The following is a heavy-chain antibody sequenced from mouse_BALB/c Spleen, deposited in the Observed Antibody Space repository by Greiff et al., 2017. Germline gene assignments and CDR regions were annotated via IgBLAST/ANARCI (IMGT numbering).Heavy chain of an antibody. J-gene: IGHJ4*01. CDR3: ARNYGSSPYYYAMDY. CDR1: GYSFTGYF. V-gene: IGHV1-20*02. CDR2: INPYNGDT. Sequence: EVQLQQSGPELVKPGASVKISCKASGYSFTGYFMNWVMQSHGKSLEWIGRINPYNGDTFYNQKFKGKATLTVDKSSSTAHMELRSLASEDSAVYYYARNYGSSPYYYAMDYWGQGTSVTVSS. D-gene: IGHD1-1*01.